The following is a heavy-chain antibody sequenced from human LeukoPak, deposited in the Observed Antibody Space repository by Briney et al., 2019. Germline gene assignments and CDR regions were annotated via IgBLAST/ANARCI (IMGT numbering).Heavy chain of an antibody. V-gene: IGHV3-23*01. J-gene: IGHJ4*02. D-gene: IGHD1-26*01. CDR3: AKDWKLVGTTFFDY. CDR1: GFSFANYA. CDR2: ISGSGGKI. Sequence: GGSLRLSCAASGFSFANYAMTWVRQAPGKGLEWVSSISGSGGKIDYAASVKGRFTVSRDKSRNTLTLRMNSLRAEDAAVYYCAKDWKLVGTTFFDYWGQGTLVIVSS.